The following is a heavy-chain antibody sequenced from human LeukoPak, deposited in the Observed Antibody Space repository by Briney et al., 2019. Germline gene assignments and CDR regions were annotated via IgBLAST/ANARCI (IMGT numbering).Heavy chain of an antibody. CDR2: ITGSSSYK. D-gene: IGHD6-19*01. CDR3: AKDLLGQWPTVFDY. J-gene: IGHJ4*02. CDR1: GFTFSTYA. Sequence: GGSLRLSCAASGFTFSTYAMTWVRQAPGKGLEWVSFITGSSSYKHYADSVKGRFTVSRDNAKNSLYLQMNSLRAEDTAVYYCAKDLLGQWPTVFDYWGQGTLVTVSS. V-gene: IGHV3-21*01.